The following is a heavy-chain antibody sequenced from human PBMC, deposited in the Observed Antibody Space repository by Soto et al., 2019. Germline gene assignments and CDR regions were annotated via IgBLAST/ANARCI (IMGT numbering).Heavy chain of an antibody. V-gene: IGHV4-4*02. J-gene: IGHJ4*02. Sequence: QVQLQESGPGPVKPSGTLSLTCAVSGGSITSNNWWSWVRHPPGKGLEWIGEIYYSGNTNYNPSLRGRVSMSVDKSQNQFSLWLTSVTAADTAVYYCARGFGHTSSWYFDLWGQGILITVSS. D-gene: IGHD6-13*01. CDR1: GGSITSNNW. CDR3: ARGFGHTSSWYFDL. CDR2: IYYSGNT.